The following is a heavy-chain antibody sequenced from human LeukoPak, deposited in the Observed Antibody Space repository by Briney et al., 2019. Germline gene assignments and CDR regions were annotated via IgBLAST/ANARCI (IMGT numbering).Heavy chain of an antibody. CDR2: ISSNGGST. CDR3: ARVKESGAFDY. CDR1: GFTFSSYA. Sequence: GGSLRLSCAASGFTFSSYAMHWVRQAPGKGLEYVSAISSNGGSTYYANSVKGRFAISRDNSKNTLYLQMGSLRTEDMAVYYCARVKESGAFDYWGQGTLVTVSS. J-gene: IGHJ4*02. V-gene: IGHV3-64*01. D-gene: IGHD3-10*01.